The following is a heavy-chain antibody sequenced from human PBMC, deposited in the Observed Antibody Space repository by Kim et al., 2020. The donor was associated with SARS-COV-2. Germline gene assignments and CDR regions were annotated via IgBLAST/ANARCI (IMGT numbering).Heavy chain of an antibody. Sequence: GGSLRLSCAASGFTFGDYAMHWVRQAPGKGLEWVSGISWNSGSIGYADSVKGRFTISRDNAKNSLYLQMNSLRAKDTALYYCAKDMNRYYDSSEPPDYWGQGTLVTVSS. V-gene: IGHV3-9*01. J-gene: IGHJ4*02. CDR1: GFTFGDYA. CDR2: ISWNSGSI. D-gene: IGHD3-22*01. CDR3: AKDMNRYYDSSEPPDY.